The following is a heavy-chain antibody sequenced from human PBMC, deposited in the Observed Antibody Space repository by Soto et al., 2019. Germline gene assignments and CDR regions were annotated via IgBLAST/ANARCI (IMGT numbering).Heavy chain of an antibody. Sequence: SETLSLTCTLSGGSVSRYYWRWIRQPPGKGLEWIGDIYYSGSTNYSPSLKSRVTISVDTSKNQFSLKLSSVTAADTPAYYCAKNYGNAFDIRGQGKMVTVSS. V-gene: IGHV4-59*02. CDR3: AKNYGNAFDI. J-gene: IGHJ3*02. CDR2: IYYSGST. CDR1: GGSVSRYY. D-gene: IGHD3-10*01.